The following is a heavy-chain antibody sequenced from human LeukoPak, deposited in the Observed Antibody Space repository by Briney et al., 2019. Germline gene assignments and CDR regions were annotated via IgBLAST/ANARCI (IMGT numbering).Heavy chain of an antibody. V-gene: IGHV4-59*08. CDR2: IYYSGST. D-gene: IGHD1-26*01. Sequence: SETLSLTCTASGGSISGHYWSWIRQPPGKGLEWTGYIYYSGSTNYNPSLKSRVTISVDTSKNQFSLKLSSVTAADTAVYYCARLSGSPSKFDYWGQGTLVTVFS. CDR3: ARLSGSPSKFDY. J-gene: IGHJ4*02. CDR1: GGSISGHY.